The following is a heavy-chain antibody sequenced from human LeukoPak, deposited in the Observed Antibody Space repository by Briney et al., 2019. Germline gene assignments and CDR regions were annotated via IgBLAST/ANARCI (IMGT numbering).Heavy chain of an antibody. CDR1: GYSFTSHY. CDR2: IDCGAGDT. V-gene: IGHV1-2*02. Sequence: ASVKVSCKTSGYSFTSHYIHWGRQAPGQALQWLAYIDCGAGDTNYAQPFQGRVTVTRDKSINTAYLELSSLTFDDTAIYYCVRDPREPANDLDYWGRGTLVTVSS. D-gene: IGHD1-1*01. CDR3: VRDPREPANDLDY. J-gene: IGHJ4*01.